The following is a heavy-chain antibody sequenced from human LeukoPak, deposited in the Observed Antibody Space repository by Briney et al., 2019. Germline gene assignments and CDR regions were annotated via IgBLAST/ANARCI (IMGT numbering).Heavy chain of an antibody. CDR3: ASTVVNNWFDP. D-gene: IGHD3-22*01. CDR1: GGSISSGGYD. V-gene: IGHV4-31*03. CDR2: IHYSGST. J-gene: IGHJ5*02. Sequence: SQTLSLTCTVSGGSISSGGYDWSWIRQHPEKGLEWIGYIHYSGSTYYNSSLESRVTISVDTSKNQFSLKLSAVTAADTAVYYCASTVVNNWFDPWGQGTLVTVSS.